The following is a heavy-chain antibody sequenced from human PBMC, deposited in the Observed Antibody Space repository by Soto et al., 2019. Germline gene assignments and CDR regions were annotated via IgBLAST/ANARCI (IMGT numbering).Heavy chain of an antibody. V-gene: IGHV1-69*04. CDR1: VGTYSSNT. Sequence: GPSVKVSCKASVGTYSSNTISWLRQAQRQGLEWMGRIIPILGIANYAQKFQGRVTITADKSTSTAYMELSSLRSEDTAVYYCARDRVATIPYYYYYYYMDVWGKGTTVTVSS. J-gene: IGHJ6*03. CDR3: ARDRVATIPYYYYYYYMDV. D-gene: IGHD5-12*01. CDR2: IIPILGIA.